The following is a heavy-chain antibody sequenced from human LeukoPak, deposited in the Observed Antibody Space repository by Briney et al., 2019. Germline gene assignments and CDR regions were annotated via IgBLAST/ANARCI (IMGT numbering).Heavy chain of an antibody. J-gene: IGHJ4*02. Sequence: GGSLRLSCAASGFTFSSYAMHWVRQAPGKGLEWVAVISYDGSNKYYADSVKGRFTISRDNSKNTLYLQMNSLRAVDTAVYYCARGRLGYCSSTSCLSPDYWGQGTLVTVSS. CDR1: GFTFSSYA. CDR2: ISYDGSNK. D-gene: IGHD2-2*01. CDR3: ARGRLGYCSSTSCLSPDY. V-gene: IGHV3-30-3*01.